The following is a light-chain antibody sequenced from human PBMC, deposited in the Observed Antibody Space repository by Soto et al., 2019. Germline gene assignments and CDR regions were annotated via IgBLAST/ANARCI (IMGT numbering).Light chain of an antibody. J-gene: IGKJ5*01. CDR2: GTS. Sequence: EIVLTQSPGTLSLSPGERATLSCRASQTVASNYFAWYQQRPGQAPRLLIYGTSSRATGIPDRFSGSGSGTHFTLTISRLEPGDFAVYYCQHFGGTTFTFGQGTRLEIK. CDR1: QTVASNY. CDR3: QHFGGTTFT. V-gene: IGKV3-20*01.